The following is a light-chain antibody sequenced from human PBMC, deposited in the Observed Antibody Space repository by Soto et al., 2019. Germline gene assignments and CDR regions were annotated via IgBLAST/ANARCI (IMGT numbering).Light chain of an antibody. Sequence: QSVLTQPPSASWSPGQSVTISCTGTSSDVGGYNYVSWYQQHPGKAPKLMIYEVSKRPSGVPDRFSGSKSVNPASLTVSGLQAEDEADYYCRSYAGSNNFYVFGTGTKVTAL. CDR2: EVS. J-gene: IGLJ1*01. CDR1: SSDVGGYNY. V-gene: IGLV2-8*01. CDR3: RSYAGSNNFYV.